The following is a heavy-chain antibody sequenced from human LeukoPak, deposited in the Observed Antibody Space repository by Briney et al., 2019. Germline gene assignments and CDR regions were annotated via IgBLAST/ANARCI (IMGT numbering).Heavy chain of an antibody. V-gene: IGHV2-5*02. CDR2: IYWDDEK. J-gene: IGHJ4*02. CDR1: GFSLSSGTGGG. CDR3: AYRRGGDFDS. Sequence: ESGPTLVKPTQTLTLTCTFSGFSLSSGTGGGVGWVRQPPGKALEWLALIYWDDEKHYSPVLESRRAITKDTSKKQVGLTMTNMAPVDKATYYCAYRRGGDFDSWGEGTILTVSS. D-gene: IGHD3-16*01.